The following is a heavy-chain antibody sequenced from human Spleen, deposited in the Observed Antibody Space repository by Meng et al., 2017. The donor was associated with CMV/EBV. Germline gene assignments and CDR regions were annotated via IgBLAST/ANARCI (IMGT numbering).Heavy chain of an antibody. CDR1: GGSIRSYY. J-gene: IGHJ4*02. D-gene: IGHD3-16*01. V-gene: IGHV4-59*01. CDR2: IYYNGRP. CDR3: AGGDDMDY. Sequence: SETLSLTCTVSGGSIRSYYWSWIRQPPGKGLEWIGYIYYNGRPNYNPSLESRVTISLDTSKNQFSLKLSSVIGADTAVYYCAGGDDMDYWGQGTLVTVSS.